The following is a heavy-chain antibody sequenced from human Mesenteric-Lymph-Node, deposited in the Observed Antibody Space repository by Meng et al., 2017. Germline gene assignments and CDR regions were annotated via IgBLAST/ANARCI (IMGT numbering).Heavy chain of an antibody. CDR1: ACSISSCCYY. Sequence: QVQLQESGPGLVKPSQTLSLFCTVSACSISSCCYYWSWIRQLPGKGLEWIGYIYYSESTDYNTYLKSRVNISVDTSKNQFSLRLSSVTAADTAVYYCARDLGVATSIAGFVYWGQGTLVTVSS. V-gene: IGHV4-30-4*01. CDR3: ARDLGVATSIAGFVY. CDR2: IYYSEST. D-gene: IGHD5-12*01. J-gene: IGHJ4*02.